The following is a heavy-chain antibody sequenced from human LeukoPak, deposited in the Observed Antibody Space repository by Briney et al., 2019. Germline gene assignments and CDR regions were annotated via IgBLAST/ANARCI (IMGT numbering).Heavy chain of an antibody. CDR1: GDSISSSTFF. V-gene: IGHV4-39*07. Sequence: PSETLSLTCTVSGDSISSSTFFWGWIRQPPGKGLEWIGAVYSENTYYNPSLKSRVSISVDTSKNQFSLTMSSVTAADTAVYFCARGLEVRARVGYHYYMDVWGKGTTVTVSS. CDR2: VYSENT. J-gene: IGHJ6*03. CDR3: ARGLEVRARVGYHYYMDV. D-gene: IGHD1-26*01.